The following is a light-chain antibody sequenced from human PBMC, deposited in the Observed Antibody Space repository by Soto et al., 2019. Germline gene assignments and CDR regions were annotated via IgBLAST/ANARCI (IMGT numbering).Light chain of an antibody. CDR2: KVS. CDR1: QSLVYRDGNIY. CDR3: MQGSHWPYT. J-gene: IGKJ2*01. V-gene: IGKV2-30*01. Sequence: DVVMTQSPLSLPVTLGQPASISCRSSQSLVYRDGNIYLNWLQQRPGQSPRRLIYKVSNRDSGVPDRFSGSGSATDFTLRISRVEAEDVGLYYCMQGSHWPYTFGPGTRLEIK.